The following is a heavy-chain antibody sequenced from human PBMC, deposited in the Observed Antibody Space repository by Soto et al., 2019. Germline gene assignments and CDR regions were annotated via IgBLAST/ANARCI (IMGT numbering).Heavy chain of an antibody. Sequence: SVKVSCKASGYTFIDYYMHWVLQAPGQGFEWMGRISPRSGGTNYAQKFQGRVTMTWDTTRNTAYMELSSLISEEAAVYYCARPPGYISDWYYFDLWGQGTLVTVSS. J-gene: IGHJ4*02. CDR1: GYTFIDYY. V-gene: IGHV1-2*02. CDR3: ARPPGYISDWYYFDL. D-gene: IGHD3-3*02. CDR2: ISPRSGGT.